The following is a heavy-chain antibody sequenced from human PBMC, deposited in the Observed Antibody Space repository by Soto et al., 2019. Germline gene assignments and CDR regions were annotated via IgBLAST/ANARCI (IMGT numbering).Heavy chain of an antibody. Sequence: ASVKVSCKASGYTFTSYGISWVRQAPGQGLEWMGWISAYNGNTNYAQKLQGRVTMTTDTSTSTAYMELRSLRSDDTAVYYCVRDAPRGSSSLGGYWGQGTLVTVSS. J-gene: IGHJ4*02. V-gene: IGHV1-18*01. D-gene: IGHD6-13*01. CDR2: ISAYNGNT. CDR1: GYTFTSYG. CDR3: VRDAPRGSSSLGGY.